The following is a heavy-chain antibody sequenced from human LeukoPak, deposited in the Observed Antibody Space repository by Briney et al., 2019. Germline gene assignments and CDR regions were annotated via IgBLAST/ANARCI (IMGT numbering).Heavy chain of an antibody. Sequence: GGSLRLSCAASGFTFSSYGMNWVRQAPGKGLEWVSSISSSSSYIYYADSVKGRFTISRDNAKNSLYLQMNSLRAEDTAVYYCARKRMAPYYFDYWGQGTLVTVSS. CDR3: ARKRMAPYYFDY. D-gene: IGHD5-24*01. V-gene: IGHV3-21*01. CDR2: ISSSSSYI. CDR1: GFTFSSYG. J-gene: IGHJ4*02.